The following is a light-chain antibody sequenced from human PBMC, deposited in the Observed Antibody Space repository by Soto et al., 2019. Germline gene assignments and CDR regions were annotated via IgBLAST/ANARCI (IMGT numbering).Light chain of an antibody. CDR3: QPYDSSLSGYV. J-gene: IGLJ1*01. CDR2: GNS. V-gene: IGLV1-40*01. CDR1: SSNIGAGYD. Sequence: QSALTQPPSVSGAPGQRVTISCTGSSSNIGAGYDVHWYQQLPGTAPKPLIYGNSNRPSGVPDRFSGSKSGTSASLAIAGLQAEDEADYYCQPYDSSLSGYVFGTGTKVTVL.